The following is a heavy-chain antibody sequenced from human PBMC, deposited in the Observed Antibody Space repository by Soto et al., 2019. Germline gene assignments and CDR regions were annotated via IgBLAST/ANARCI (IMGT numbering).Heavy chain of an antibody. CDR2: IYHSGST. V-gene: IGHV4-4*02. D-gene: IGHD3-22*01. CDR3: AREFGYYDSSGYYSPNWFDP. J-gene: IGHJ5*02. Sequence: PSETLSLTCAVSGGSISSSNWWCWVRQPPGKGLEWIGEIYHSGSTNYNPSLKSRVTISVDKSKNQFSLKLSSVTAADTAVYYCAREFGYYDSSGYYSPNWFDPWGQGTLVTVSS. CDR1: GGSISSSNW.